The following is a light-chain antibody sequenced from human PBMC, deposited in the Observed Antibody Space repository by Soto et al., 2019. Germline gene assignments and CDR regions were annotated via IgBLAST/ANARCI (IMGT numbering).Light chain of an antibody. J-gene: IGKJ1*01. Sequence: EIVIAQSPVTLSFSPVERATLSCRASQSVSSNLAWYQQKPGQAPRLLIYGASTRATGIPARFSGSGSGTEFTLTISSLQSEHFAVYYCQQYNNWPSWTFGQGTKVDIK. CDR2: GAS. CDR1: QSVSSN. CDR3: QQYNNWPSWT. V-gene: IGKV3-15*01.